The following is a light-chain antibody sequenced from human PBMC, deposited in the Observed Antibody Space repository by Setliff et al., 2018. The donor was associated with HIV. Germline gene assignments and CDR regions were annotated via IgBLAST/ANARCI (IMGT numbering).Light chain of an antibody. CDR3: SSYSTSGTL. V-gene: IGLV2-14*01. CDR2: EVT. J-gene: IGLJ1*01. CDR1: SSDVGGYDY. Sequence: QSALTQPASVSGSPGQSITISCTGTSSDVGGYDYVSWYLQHPRKAPKLIIFEVTNRPSGVSSRFSGSKSGNTASLTISGLQAEDEADYYCSSYSTSGTLFGAGTKATVL.